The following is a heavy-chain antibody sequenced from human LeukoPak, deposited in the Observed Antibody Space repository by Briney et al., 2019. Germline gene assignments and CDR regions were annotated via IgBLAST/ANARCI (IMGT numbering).Heavy chain of an antibody. CDR1: GFTVSDNS. J-gene: IGHJ4*02. D-gene: IGHD3-22*01. CDR2: IYYDDRT. Sequence: PGGSLRLSCTVSGFTVSDNSMSWVRQAPGKGLEWVSFIYYDDRTHYSDSVKGRFTISRDNSKNTLFLQMNSLRAEDTALYYCARAYGSSGYYQLPIDYWGQGTLVTVSS. V-gene: IGHV3-53*01. CDR3: ARAYGSSGYYQLPIDY.